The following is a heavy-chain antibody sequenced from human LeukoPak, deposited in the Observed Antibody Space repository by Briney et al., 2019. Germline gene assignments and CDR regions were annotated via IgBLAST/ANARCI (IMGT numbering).Heavy chain of an antibody. D-gene: IGHD6-13*01. Sequence: ASVKVSCKASGYTFTSYDINRVRQATGQGLEWMGWMNPNSGNTGYAQKFQGRVTMTRNTSISTAYMELSSLRSEDTAVYYCARDLIAAAGLGYWGQGTLVTVSS. CDR3: ARDLIAAAGLGY. V-gene: IGHV1-8*01. J-gene: IGHJ4*02. CDR2: MNPNSGNT. CDR1: GYTFTSYD.